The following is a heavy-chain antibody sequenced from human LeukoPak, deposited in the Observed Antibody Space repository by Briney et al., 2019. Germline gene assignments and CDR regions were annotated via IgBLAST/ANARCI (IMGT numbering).Heavy chain of an antibody. J-gene: IGHJ6*04. Sequence: ASVKVSCKVSGYTLTELSMHWVRQAPGKGLEWMGGFDPEDGEIIYVQKFQGRVTMTEDTSTDTAYMELSSLRSEDTAVYYCATGGGYCSCGTCPPGYYGMDGWGKGTTVTVSS. CDR3: ATGGGYCSCGTCPPGYYGMDG. CDR1: GYTLTELS. D-gene: IGHD2-15*01. V-gene: IGHV1-24*01. CDR2: FDPEDGEI.